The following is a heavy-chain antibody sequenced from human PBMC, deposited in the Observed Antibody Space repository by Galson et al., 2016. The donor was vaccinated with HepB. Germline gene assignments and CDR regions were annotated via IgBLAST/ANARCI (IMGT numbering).Heavy chain of an antibody. CDR2: ISSIAGST. V-gene: IGHV3-64D*06. D-gene: IGHD4-17*01. CDR3: VLTTPYYFDY. CDR1: GFTFRNYA. Sequence: SLRLSCAASGFTFRNYAMYWVRQAPGKGLEYVSGISSIAGSTYYADSVKGRFTISRDNSKNTLFLQMSSLRPEDTAVYYCVLTTPYYFDYWGQGTLVTVSS. J-gene: IGHJ4*02.